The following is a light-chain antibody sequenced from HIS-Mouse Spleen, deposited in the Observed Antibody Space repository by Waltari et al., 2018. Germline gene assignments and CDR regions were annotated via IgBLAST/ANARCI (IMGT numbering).Light chain of an antibody. CDR1: QGISSA. CDR2: DAS. Sequence: AIQLTQSPSSLSASVRDRVTITCRARQGISSALAWYQQKPGKAPKLLIYDASSLESGVPSRFSGSGSGTDFTLTISSLQPEDFATYYCQQFNSYPPRWAFGQGTRLEIK. CDR3: QQFNSYPPRWA. V-gene: IGKV1-13*02. J-gene: IGKJ5*01.